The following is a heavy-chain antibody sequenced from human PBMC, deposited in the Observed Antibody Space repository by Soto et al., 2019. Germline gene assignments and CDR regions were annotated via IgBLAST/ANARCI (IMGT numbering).Heavy chain of an antibody. CDR3: AKDGPPPVGIAARRGYYFDY. Sequence: TGGSLRLSCAASGFTFSSYGMHWVRQAPGKGLEWVAVIPYDGSNKYYADSVKGRFTISRDNSKNTLYLQMNSLRAEDTAVYYCAKDGPPPVGIAARRGYYFDYWGQGTLVTVSS. D-gene: IGHD6-6*01. CDR2: IPYDGSNK. J-gene: IGHJ4*02. CDR1: GFTFSSYG. V-gene: IGHV3-30*18.